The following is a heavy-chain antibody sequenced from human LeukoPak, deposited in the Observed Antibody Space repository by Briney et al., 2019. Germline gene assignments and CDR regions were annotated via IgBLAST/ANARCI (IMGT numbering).Heavy chain of an antibody. CDR1: GYIFTNYY. J-gene: IGHJ4*02. Sequence: GASVKVSCKASGYIFTNYYMHWVRQAPGQGLEWMGIINPSGGSTSYAQKFQGRVTMTRDTSISTAYMELSRLRSDDTAVYYCARVINVSPFDYWGQGTLVTVSS. CDR3: ARVINVSPFDY. V-gene: IGHV1-46*01. D-gene: IGHD3-16*01. CDR2: INPSGGST.